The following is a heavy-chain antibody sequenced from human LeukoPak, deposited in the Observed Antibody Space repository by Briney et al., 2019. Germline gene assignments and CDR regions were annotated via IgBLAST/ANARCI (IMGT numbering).Heavy chain of an antibody. Sequence: YYADSVRGRFTISRDNSKNTLFLQMNSLRAGDTALYYCTKSQGDHCYFDSDFWGRGTLVTVSS. J-gene: IGHJ4*02. D-gene: IGHD2-21*01. V-gene: IGHV3-23*01. CDR3: TKSQGDHCYFDSDF.